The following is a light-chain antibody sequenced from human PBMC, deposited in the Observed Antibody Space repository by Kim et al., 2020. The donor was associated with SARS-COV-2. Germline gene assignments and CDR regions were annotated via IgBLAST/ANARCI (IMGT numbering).Light chain of an antibody. Sequence: QLVLTQPPSASGTPGQRVTISCSGSSSNIGGNTVNWYQQLPGTAPKLLIYKNNQRPSGVPDRFSGSKSGTSASLAISGLQSEDEADYYCAAWEDSLVGRVFGGGTQLTVL. V-gene: IGLV1-44*01. J-gene: IGLJ3*02. CDR1: SSNIGGNT. CDR3: AAWEDSLVGRV. CDR2: KNN.